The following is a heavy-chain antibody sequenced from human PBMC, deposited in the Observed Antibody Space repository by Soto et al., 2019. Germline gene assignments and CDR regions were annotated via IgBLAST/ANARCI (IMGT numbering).Heavy chain of an antibody. V-gene: IGHV3-48*03. CDR2: ISSDGGDK. D-gene: IGHD3-16*01. Sequence: ELQLGESGGGLAQPGGSLRLSCAASGFPFRSYAMMWIRQAPGKGPEWVSKISSDGGDKFYGDSVKDRFIISRDNAKSSLFLQMTSLRVEDTAVYYCVRENFGELLWGQGTRVTVSS. CDR3: VRENFGELL. J-gene: IGHJ4*02. CDR1: GFPFRSYA.